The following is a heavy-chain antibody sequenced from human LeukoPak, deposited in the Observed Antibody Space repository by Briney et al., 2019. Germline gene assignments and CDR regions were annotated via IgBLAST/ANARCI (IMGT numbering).Heavy chain of an antibody. CDR2: ISSSSSYI. CDR3: ARGVVPAAIVWFDP. V-gene: IGHV3-21*01. D-gene: IGHD2-2*01. Sequence: PGGSLRLSCAASGFTFSSYSMNWARQAPGKGLEWVSSISSSSSYIYYADSVKGRFTISRDNAKNSLYLQMNSLRAEDTAVYYCARGVVPAAIVWFDPWGQGTLVTVSS. J-gene: IGHJ5*02. CDR1: GFTFSSYS.